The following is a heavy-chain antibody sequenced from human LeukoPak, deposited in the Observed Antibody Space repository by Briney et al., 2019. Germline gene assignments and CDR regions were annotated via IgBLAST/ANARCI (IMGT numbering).Heavy chain of an antibody. CDR2: LSGNGGNQ. CDR1: GFTFSSYA. V-gene: IGHV3-23*01. J-gene: IGHJ4*02. D-gene: IGHD3-10*01. Sequence: PGGSLRLSCAASGFTFSSYAMNWVRQAPGKGLEWVSGLSGNGGNQYYADSVKGRFTISRDNSKNTLFLQMNSLRAEDTAIYYCARDPNGSGPDFDCWGQGILVTVSS. CDR3: ARDPNGSGPDFDC.